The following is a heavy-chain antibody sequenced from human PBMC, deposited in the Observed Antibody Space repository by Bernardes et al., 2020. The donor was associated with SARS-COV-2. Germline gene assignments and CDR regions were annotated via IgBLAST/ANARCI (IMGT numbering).Heavy chain of an antibody. CDR2: ISFDGEHT. V-gene: IGHV3-64D*06. CDR1: GFTFSKFP. D-gene: IGHD3-10*01. CDR3: VKEPYMVQGRFEP. Sequence: GGSLRLSCSASGFTFSKFPMHWVRQPPGKGLEYVAAISFDGEHTYFADAVNDRFTVSRDNSKNTLYLEISSLRPEDTAVFYCVKEPYMVQGRFEPWGQGTLVTVSS. J-gene: IGHJ5*02.